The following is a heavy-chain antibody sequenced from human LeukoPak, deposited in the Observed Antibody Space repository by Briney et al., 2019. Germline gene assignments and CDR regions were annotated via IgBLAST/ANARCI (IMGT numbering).Heavy chain of an antibody. J-gene: IGHJ4*02. CDR1: GFPFSSYW. CDR2: ISGSGGST. Sequence: TGGSLRLSCAASGFPFSSYWMHWVRQAPGKGLEWVSAISGSGGSTYYADSVKGRFTISRDNSKNTLYLQMNSLRAEDTAVYYCAKADTTVVPNLDYWGQGTLVTVSS. V-gene: IGHV3-23*01. D-gene: IGHD4-23*01. CDR3: AKADTTVVPNLDY.